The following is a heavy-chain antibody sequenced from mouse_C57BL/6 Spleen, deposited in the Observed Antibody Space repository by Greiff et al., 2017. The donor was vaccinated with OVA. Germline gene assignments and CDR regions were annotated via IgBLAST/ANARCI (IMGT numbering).Heavy chain of an antibody. J-gene: IGHJ1*03. CDR2: IYPRDGST. CDR3: ARNWGYWYFDV. CDR1: GYTFTSYD. Sequence: VQRVESGPELVKPGASVKLSCKASGYTFTSYDINWVKQRPGQGLEWIGWIYPRDGSTKYNEKFKGKATLTVDTSSSTAYMELHSLTSEDSAVYFCARNWGYWYFDVWGTGTTVTVSS. D-gene: IGHD4-1*01. V-gene: IGHV1-85*01.